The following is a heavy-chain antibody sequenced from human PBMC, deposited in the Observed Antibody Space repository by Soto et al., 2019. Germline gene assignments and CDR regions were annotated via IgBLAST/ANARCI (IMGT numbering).Heavy chain of an antibody. CDR3: AREATVTAILVD. Sequence: QVQLVQSGAEVKKPGSSVKVSCKASGGTFSSYTISWVRQAPGQGLEWMGRIIPILGIANYAQKFQGRVTSTADETTSTAYMEGCSLRSEGTAVYYCAREATVTAILVDWGQGILVTVCS. CDR1: GGTFSSYT. CDR2: IIPILGIA. V-gene: IGHV1-69*08. D-gene: IGHD4-17*01. J-gene: IGHJ4*02.